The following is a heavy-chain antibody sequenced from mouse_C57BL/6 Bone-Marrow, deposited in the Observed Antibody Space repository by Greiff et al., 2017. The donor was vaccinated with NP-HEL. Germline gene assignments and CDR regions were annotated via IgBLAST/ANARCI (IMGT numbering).Heavy chain of an antibody. CDR1: GYTFTSYW. D-gene: IGHD2-2*01. CDR3: ASYLLLLRPSYYFDY. Sequence: QVQLQQPGTELVKPGASVKLSCKASGYTFTSYWMHWVKQRPGQGLEWIGNINPSNGGTNYNEKFKSKATLTVDKSSSTASMQLSSLTSEDSAVYYCASYLLLLRPSYYFDYWGQGTTLTVSS. J-gene: IGHJ2*01. CDR2: INPSNGGT. V-gene: IGHV1-53*01.